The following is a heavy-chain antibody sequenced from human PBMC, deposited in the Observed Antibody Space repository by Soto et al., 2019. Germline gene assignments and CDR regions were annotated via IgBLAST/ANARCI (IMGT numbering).Heavy chain of an antibody. V-gene: IGHV1-69*02. CDR2: IIPILGIA. D-gene: IGHD6-13*01. Sequence: QVQLVQSGAEVKKPGSSVKVSCKASGGTFSSYTISWVRQAPGQGLEWMGRIIPILGIANYAQKFQGRVTITADKSTSTAYMELSSLRSEDTAVYYCASIAVAGTGWHHDYWGQGTLVTVSS. CDR3: ASIAVAGTGWHHDY. CDR1: GGTFSSYT. J-gene: IGHJ4*02.